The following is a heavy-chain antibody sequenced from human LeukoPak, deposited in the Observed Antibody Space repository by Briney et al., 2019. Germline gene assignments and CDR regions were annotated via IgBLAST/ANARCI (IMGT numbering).Heavy chain of an antibody. Sequence: ASVKVSCKASGYTFTSYGISWVRQAPGQGLEWMGWISAYNGNTNYAQKFQGRVTITRNTSISTAYMELSSLRSEDTAVYYCARCLSYSSSFYYYYYMDVWGKGTTVTVSS. CDR1: GYTFTSYG. J-gene: IGHJ6*03. CDR3: ARCLSYSSSFYYYYYMDV. D-gene: IGHD6-13*01. CDR2: ISAYNGNT. V-gene: IGHV1-18*01.